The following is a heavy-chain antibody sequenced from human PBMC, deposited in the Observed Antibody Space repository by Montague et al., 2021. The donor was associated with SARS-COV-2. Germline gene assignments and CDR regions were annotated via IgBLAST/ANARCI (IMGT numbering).Heavy chain of an antibody. CDR2: FYYSGNT. D-gene: IGHD4-17*01. Sequence: SETLSLTCTVSGGSVRSSNDCWGWIRQPPGKGLEWIANFYYSGNTYYNPSLKSRVTISVDTYNNQFYLKLSSVTAADTAVYYCARGPKMYGELADYWGQGTLVTVSS. CDR3: ARGPKMYGELADY. CDR1: GGSVRSSNDC. V-gene: IGHV4-39*01. J-gene: IGHJ4*02.